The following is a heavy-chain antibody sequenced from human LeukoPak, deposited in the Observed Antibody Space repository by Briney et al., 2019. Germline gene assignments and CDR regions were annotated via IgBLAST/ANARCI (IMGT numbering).Heavy chain of an antibody. D-gene: IGHD3-3*01. CDR3: AKDGSRYYDFWSGYLFDY. CDR2: IRYDGSNK. J-gene: IGHJ4*02. Sequence: GGSLRLSCAASGFTFSSYGMHWVRQAPGKGLEWVAFIRYDGSNKYYADSVKGRFTISRDNSKNTLYLQMNSLRAEDTAVYYCAKDGSRYYDFWSGYLFDYWGQGTLVTVSS. V-gene: IGHV3-30*02. CDR1: GFTFSSYG.